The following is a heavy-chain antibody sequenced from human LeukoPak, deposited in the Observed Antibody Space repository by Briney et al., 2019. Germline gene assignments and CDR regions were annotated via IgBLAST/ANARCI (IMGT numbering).Heavy chain of an antibody. J-gene: IGHJ5*02. CDR1: GGTFSSYA. Sequence: GASVKVSCKASGGTFSSYAISWVRQAPGQGLEWMGGIIPIFGTANYAQKFQGRVTITADESTSTAYMELSSLRSEDTAVYYCARNGVVVTAILNWFDPWGQGTLVTVSS. CDR3: ARNGVVVTAILNWFDP. D-gene: IGHD2-21*02. CDR2: IIPIFGTA. V-gene: IGHV1-69*13.